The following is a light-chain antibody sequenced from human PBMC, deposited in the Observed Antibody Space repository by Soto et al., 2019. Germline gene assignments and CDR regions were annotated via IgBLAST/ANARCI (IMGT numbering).Light chain of an antibody. Sequence: EIVLTQSPATLSLSPGERATLSCRASQSVSIYLAWYQQKPGQAPRLLIYDASNRATGIPARFSGSGSGTDFTLTISSLEPEDFAVYYCQQRSNWSWTFGQGTKVDI. V-gene: IGKV3-11*01. CDR2: DAS. J-gene: IGKJ1*01. CDR3: QQRSNWSWT. CDR1: QSVSIY.